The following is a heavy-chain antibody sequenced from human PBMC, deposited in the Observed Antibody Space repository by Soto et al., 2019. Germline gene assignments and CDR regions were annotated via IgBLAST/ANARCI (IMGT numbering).Heavy chain of an antibody. V-gene: IGHV3-74*01. Sequence: SGGSLRLSCAASGFTFSSYWMHWVRQAPGKGLVWVSRINSDGSSTSYADSVKGRFTISRDNAKNTLYLQMNSLRAEDTAVYYCARDRGGSSWEGNYYYFMDVWGKGTTVTVSS. CDR2: INSDGSST. J-gene: IGHJ6*03. CDR1: GFTFSSYW. D-gene: IGHD6-13*01. CDR3: ARDRGGSSWEGNYYYFMDV.